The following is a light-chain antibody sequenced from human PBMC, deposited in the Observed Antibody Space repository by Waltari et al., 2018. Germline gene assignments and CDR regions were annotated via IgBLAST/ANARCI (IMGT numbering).Light chain of an antibody. CDR2: KDI. J-gene: IGLJ3*02. Sequence: SSELTQPASVSVSLGQTAVITCSGDILAKKYGRWFQQKPGQAPVLFIYKDIDRPSGIPDRFSGHGSGTTLTLTMSGAQVEDEADYYCAAWDDSRNGPVFGGGTELTVL. CDR3: AAWDDSRNGPV. CDR1: ILAKKY. V-gene: IGLV3-27*01.